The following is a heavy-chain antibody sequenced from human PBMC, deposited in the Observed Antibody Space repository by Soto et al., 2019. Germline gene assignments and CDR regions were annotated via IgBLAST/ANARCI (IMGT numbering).Heavy chain of an antibody. D-gene: IGHD3-10*01. CDR1: GGSISTVDYW. CDR3: ARGPSGDNVDS. Sequence: QVQLQESGPGLVKPSQTLSLTCTVSGGSISTVDYWWSWIRQSPDMGLEWIGHIYDGGMTYNNPSLERRVTMSVDTSKSQLSLTLSSVSAADTAVYYCARGPSGDNVDSWGQGTLVTVSS. V-gene: IGHV4-30-4*01. CDR2: IYDGGMT. J-gene: IGHJ4*02.